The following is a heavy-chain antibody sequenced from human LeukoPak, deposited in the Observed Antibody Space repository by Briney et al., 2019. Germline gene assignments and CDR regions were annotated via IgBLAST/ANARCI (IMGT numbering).Heavy chain of an antibody. Sequence: SETLSLTCTVSGGSISSYYWGWIRQPPGKGLEWIGSIYYSGSTYYNPSLKSRVTISVDTSRNQFSLKLSSVTAADTAVYYCARGYGDGYYYYYYMDVWGKGTTVTVSS. CDR2: IYYSGST. CDR1: GGSISSYY. CDR3: ARGYGDGYYYYYYMDV. J-gene: IGHJ6*03. D-gene: IGHD4-17*01. V-gene: IGHV4-39*07.